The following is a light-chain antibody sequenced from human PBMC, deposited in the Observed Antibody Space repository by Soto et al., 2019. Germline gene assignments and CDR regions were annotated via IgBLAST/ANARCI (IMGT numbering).Light chain of an antibody. Sequence: QSVLTQPPSVSAAPGQKVTISCSGSSSNSGNNYVSWYQQLPGTAPKLLIYDNNKRPSGIPDRFSGSKSGTSATLGITGLQTGDEADYYCGTWDSSLSAGYVFGTGTKVTVL. J-gene: IGLJ1*01. CDR3: GTWDSSLSAGYV. CDR1: SSNSGNNY. V-gene: IGLV1-51*01. CDR2: DNN.